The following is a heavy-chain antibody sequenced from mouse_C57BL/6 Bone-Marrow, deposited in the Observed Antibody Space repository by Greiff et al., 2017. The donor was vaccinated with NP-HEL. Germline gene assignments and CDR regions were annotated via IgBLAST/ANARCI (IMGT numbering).Heavy chain of an antibody. V-gene: IGHV1-69*01. CDR1: GYTFTSYW. J-gene: IGHJ3*01. CDR2: IDPSDSYT. CDR3: ARGYYGSSLAWFAY. Sequence: VQLQQPGAELVMPGASVKLSCKASGYTFTSYWMHWVKQRPGQGLEWIGEIDPSDSYTNYNQKFKGNSTLTVDKSSSPAYMQRSSLTSEDSAVYYCARGYYGSSLAWFAYWGQGTLVTVSA. D-gene: IGHD1-1*01.